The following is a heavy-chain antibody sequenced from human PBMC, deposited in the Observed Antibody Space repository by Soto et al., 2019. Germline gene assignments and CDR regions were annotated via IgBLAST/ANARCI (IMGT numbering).Heavy chain of an antibody. CDR3: GRDINVGTSAAGPDY. CDR2: INVYNGNT. V-gene: IGHV1-18*01. CDR1: GYTFTNYG. Sequence: ASVKVSCKASGYTFTNYGISWVRQAPGQGLEWMGWINVYNGNTKYAQKVQGRVTMTTDTSTSTAYMELRSLRSDDTAVYYCGRDINVGTSAAGPDYWGQGTLVTVSS. J-gene: IGHJ4*02. D-gene: IGHD6-13*01.